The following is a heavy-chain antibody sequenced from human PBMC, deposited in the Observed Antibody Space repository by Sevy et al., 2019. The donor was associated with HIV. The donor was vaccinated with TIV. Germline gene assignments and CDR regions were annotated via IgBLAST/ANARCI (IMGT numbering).Heavy chain of an antibody. J-gene: IGHJ4*02. V-gene: IGHV3-15*05. CDR1: GFTFNNAW. CDR3: TTKKDFWSGYFYFDY. CDR2: IKSKTAGGTT. Sequence: GESLKISCAASGFTFNNAWMSWVRQAPGKGLEWVGRIKSKTAGGTTDYDAPVKGRFTISRDDSKNTLYLQMNSLKTDDTAVYYCTTKKDFWSGYFYFDYWGQGTLVTVSS. D-gene: IGHD3-3*01.